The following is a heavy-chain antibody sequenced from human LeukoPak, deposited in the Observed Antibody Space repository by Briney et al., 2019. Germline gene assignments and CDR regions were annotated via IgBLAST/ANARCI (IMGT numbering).Heavy chain of an antibody. Sequence: SETLSLTCTVSGGSISSYYWGWIRQPPGKGLEWIGYIYYSGSINYNPSLKSRVTISVDTSKNQFSLKLSSVTAADTAVYYCARGPSSGYYSYWGQGTLVTVSS. CDR1: GGSISSYY. D-gene: IGHD3-22*01. CDR3: ARGPSSGYYSY. V-gene: IGHV4-59*01. CDR2: IYYSGSI. J-gene: IGHJ4*02.